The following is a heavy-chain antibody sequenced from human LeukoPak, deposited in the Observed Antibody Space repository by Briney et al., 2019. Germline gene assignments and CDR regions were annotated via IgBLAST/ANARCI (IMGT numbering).Heavy chain of an antibody. CDR1: GYTFTSYY. V-gene: IGHV1-46*01. CDR2: INPSGGST. J-gene: IGHJ4*02. CDR3: ARGYYDSSGYDPSLGY. Sequence: ASVKVSCKASGYTFTSYYMHWVRQAPGQGLEWMGIINPSGGSTNYAQKFQGRVSMTRDTSTSTVYMELSSLRSEDTAMYWCARGYYDSSGYDPSLGYWGQGTLVTVSS. D-gene: IGHD3-22*01.